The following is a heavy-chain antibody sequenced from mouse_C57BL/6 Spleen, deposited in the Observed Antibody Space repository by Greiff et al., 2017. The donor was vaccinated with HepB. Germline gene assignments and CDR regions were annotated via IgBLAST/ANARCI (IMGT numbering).Heavy chain of an antibody. CDR2: IDPSDSYT. D-gene: IGHD1-1*01. Sequence: VQLQQPGAELVKPGASVKLSCKASGYTFTSYWMQWVKQRPGQGLEWIGEIDPSDSYTTYNQKFKGKATLTVDTSSSTAYMQLSSLTSEDSAVYYFARSSYYYGSRGAMDYWGQGTSVTVSS. J-gene: IGHJ4*01. V-gene: IGHV1-50*01. CDR3: ARSSYYYGSRGAMDY. CDR1: GYTFTSYW.